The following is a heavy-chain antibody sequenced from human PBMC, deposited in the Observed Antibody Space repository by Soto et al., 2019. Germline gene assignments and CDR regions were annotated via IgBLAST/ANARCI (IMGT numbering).Heavy chain of an antibody. J-gene: IGHJ5*02. CDR2: IDPSDSYT. V-gene: IGHV5-10-1*01. Sequence: GESLKISCKGSGYSFTSYWISWVRQMPGKGLEWMGRIDPSDSYTKYSPSFQGHVTMSADKSISTAYPQWSSLKASDTAMYYCARLRYDYGDYLWFDPWGQGTLVTVSS. CDR1: GYSFTSYW. CDR3: ARLRYDYGDYLWFDP. D-gene: IGHD4-17*01.